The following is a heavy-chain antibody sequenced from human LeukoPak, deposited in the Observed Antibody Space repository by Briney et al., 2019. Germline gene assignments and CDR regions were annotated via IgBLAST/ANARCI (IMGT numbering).Heavy chain of an antibody. CDR1: GFTFSSYA. V-gene: IGHV3-30-3*01. D-gene: IGHD6-19*01. CDR2: ITYDGSNK. CDR3: AREEGIAVAGRGFDY. J-gene: IGHJ4*02. Sequence: PGRSLRLFCAASGFTFSSYAMHWVRQAPGKGLEWVAVITYDGSNKYYADSVKGRFTISTENSKNTLYLKMNSLRAEETAAYYCAREEGIAVAGRGFDYWGQGSLVTASS.